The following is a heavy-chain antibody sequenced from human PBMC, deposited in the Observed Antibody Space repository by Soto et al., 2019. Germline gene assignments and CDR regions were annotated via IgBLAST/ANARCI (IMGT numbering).Heavy chain of an antibody. J-gene: IGHJ6*02. D-gene: IGHD6-6*01. CDR3: AREGEYSTSSRPDLAYDFYGMDV. CDR2: ISGFNGHA. Sequence: QVQLVQSGAEVKKPGASVNVSSKASGYAFSTYGLSWVRQAPGQGLEWIGWISGFNGHAIYPQKFQGRVTMTPATSTNTAYMELKSLRSDDTAVYYCAREGEYSTSSRPDLAYDFYGMDVWGQGTTVTVSS. CDR1: GYAFSTYG. V-gene: IGHV1-18*01.